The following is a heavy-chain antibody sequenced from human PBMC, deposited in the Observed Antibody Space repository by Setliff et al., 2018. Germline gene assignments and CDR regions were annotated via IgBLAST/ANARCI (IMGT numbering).Heavy chain of an antibody. J-gene: IGHJ4*02. V-gene: IGHV3-7*01. D-gene: IGHD2-15*01. CDR1: GFIFSTYW. CDR3: ARSCSFSGCYAGLES. CDR2: INQDGSQK. Sequence: PGGSLRLSCAASGFIFSTYWMSWVRQAPGKGLEWVANINQDGSQKYYVGSVRGRFTISRDNAKSSLYLQMNSLRPEDTAVYYCARSCSFSGCYAGLESWGQGTPVTVSS.